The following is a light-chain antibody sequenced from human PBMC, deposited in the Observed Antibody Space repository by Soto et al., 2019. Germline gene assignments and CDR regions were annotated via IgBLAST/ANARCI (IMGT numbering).Light chain of an antibody. CDR2: GAS. CDR1: QSVSSSY. Sequence: EIVLTQSPGTLSLSPGDRATLSCRTSQSVSSSYLAWYQQKPGQAPRLLIYGASRRATGIPDRFSGSGSGTDFTLTISRLEPEDFAVYFCQQYASSSYPFCQGTKLEIK. J-gene: IGKJ2*01. CDR3: QQYASSSYP. V-gene: IGKV3-20*01.